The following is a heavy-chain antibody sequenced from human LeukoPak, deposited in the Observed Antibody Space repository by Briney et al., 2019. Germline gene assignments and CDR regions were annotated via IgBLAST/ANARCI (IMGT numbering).Heavy chain of an antibody. CDR1: GYTFTSYD. D-gene: IGHD6-25*01. V-gene: IGHV1-8*01. CDR2: MNPNSGNT. CDR3: ARSASGSLGPGYYYYYMDV. J-gene: IGHJ6*03. Sequence: GASVTVSCKASGYTFTSYDINWVRQAPGQGLEWMGWMNPNSGNTGYAQKFQGRVTMTRNTSISTAYMELSSLRSEDTAVYYCARSASGSLGPGYYYYYMDVWGKGTTVTVSS.